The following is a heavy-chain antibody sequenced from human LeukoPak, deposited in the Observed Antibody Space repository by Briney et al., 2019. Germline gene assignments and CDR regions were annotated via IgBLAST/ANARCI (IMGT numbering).Heavy chain of an antibody. CDR3: ARAAYSGNYQVDY. CDR2: ISSGGSHI. J-gene: IGHJ4*02. D-gene: IGHD1-26*01. CDR1: GFTFSNYN. Sequence: PGGSLRLSCAASGFTFSNYNMNWVRQAPGTGLEWVSSISSGGSHIYYGDSVKGRFTISRDNAKNSLYLQMNSLRAEDTAVYYCARAAYSGNYQVDYWGQGTLVTVSS. V-gene: IGHV3-21*06.